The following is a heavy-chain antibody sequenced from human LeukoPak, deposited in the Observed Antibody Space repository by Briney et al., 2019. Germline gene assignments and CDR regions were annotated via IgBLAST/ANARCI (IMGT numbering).Heavy chain of an antibody. J-gene: IGHJ4*02. V-gene: IGHV3-48*03. Sequence: PGGSLRLSCAASGFTFSSYEMNWVRQAPGKGLEWVSYISSSGSTIYYADSVKGRFTISRDNAKNSLYLQMNSLRAEDTAVYYCARLEMALLWFGELLIDYWGQGTLVTVSS. CDR3: ARLEMALLWFGELLIDY. CDR1: GFTFSSYE. CDR2: ISSSGSTI. D-gene: IGHD3-10*01.